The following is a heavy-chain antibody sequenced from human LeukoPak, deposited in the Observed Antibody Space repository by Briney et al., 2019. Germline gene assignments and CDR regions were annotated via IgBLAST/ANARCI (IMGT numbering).Heavy chain of an antibody. Sequence: GGSLRLSCAASGFTFSSYSMNWVRQAPGKGLEWVSYISSSSSTIYYADSVKGRFTISRDNATNSLYLQMNSLRAEDTAVYYCARVTVLRYFDWLSLNYYYYYMDVWGKGTTVTVSS. CDR1: GFTFSSYS. D-gene: IGHD3-9*01. V-gene: IGHV3-48*01. CDR2: ISSSSSTI. J-gene: IGHJ6*03. CDR3: ARVTVLRYFDWLSLNYYYYYMDV.